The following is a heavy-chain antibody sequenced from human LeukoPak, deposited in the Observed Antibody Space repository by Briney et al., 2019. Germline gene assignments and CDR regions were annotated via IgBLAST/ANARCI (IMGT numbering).Heavy chain of an antibody. Sequence: PSETLSLTCTVSGGSISSGGYYWSWIRQHPGKGLEWIGYIYYSGSTYYNPSLKSRVTISVDTSKNQLSLKLSSVTAADTAVYYCASLLGRDYYYYGMDVWGQGTTVTVSS. CDR1: GGSISSGGYY. D-gene: IGHD3-16*01. CDR2: IYYSGST. CDR3: ASLLGRDYYYYGMDV. V-gene: IGHV4-31*03. J-gene: IGHJ6*02.